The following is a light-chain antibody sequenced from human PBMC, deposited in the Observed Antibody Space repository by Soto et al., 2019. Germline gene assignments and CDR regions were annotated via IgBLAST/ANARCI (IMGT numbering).Light chain of an antibody. CDR1: QGIFSTS. CDR2: DTS. J-gene: IGKJ1*01. V-gene: IGKV3-20*01. Sequence: EVVLTQSPGTLSLSPGERATLSCRASQGIFSTSLAWYQQKPGQTPRLLIYDTSSRATAIPDRFSGSASETDFTLTSTRLEPDDVAVYYCQDYGNSRTFGQGTKVEIK. CDR3: QDYGNSRT.